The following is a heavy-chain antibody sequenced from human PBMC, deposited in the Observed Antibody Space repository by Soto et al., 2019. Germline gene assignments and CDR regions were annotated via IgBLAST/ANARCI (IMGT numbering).Heavy chain of an antibody. Sequence: GGSLRLSCAASGFTFSSYWMHWVRQAPGKGLVWVSRINSDGSSTSYADSVKGRFTISRDNAKNTLYLQMNSLRAEDTAVYYCARDLEGHITMVRGVIGYWGQGTLVTVSS. V-gene: IGHV3-74*01. CDR2: INSDGSST. CDR1: GFTFSSYW. CDR3: ARDLEGHITMVRGVIGY. J-gene: IGHJ4*02. D-gene: IGHD3-10*01.